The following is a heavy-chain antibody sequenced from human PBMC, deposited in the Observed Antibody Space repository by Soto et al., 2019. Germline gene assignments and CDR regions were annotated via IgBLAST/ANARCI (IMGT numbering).Heavy chain of an antibody. Sequence: GGSLRLSCAASGFTFSSYAMSWVRQAPGKGLEWVAVISYDGSNKYYADSVKGRFTISRDNSKNTLYLQMNSLRAEDTAVYYCAKEGGSYLYYYYGMDVWGQGTTVTVSS. CDR2: ISYDGSNK. J-gene: IGHJ6*02. V-gene: IGHV3-30*18. CDR3: AKEGGSYLYYYYGMDV. CDR1: GFTFSSYA. D-gene: IGHD1-26*01.